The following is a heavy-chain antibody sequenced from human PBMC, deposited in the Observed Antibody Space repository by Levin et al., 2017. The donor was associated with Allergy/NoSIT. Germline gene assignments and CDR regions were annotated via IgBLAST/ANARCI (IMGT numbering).Heavy chain of an antibody. Sequence: SETLSLTCAVYGGSFSGYYWSWNRQLPGKGLEWSGEINHSGSTNYNPSPKSRVTISEDTSKNQFSLKLSSVTAAETAVYYRARWPSQRFSYCSGGSCYPSAYYYYGMDVWGQGTTVTVSS. V-gene: IGHV4-34*01. CDR1: GGSFSGYY. CDR3: ARWPSQRFSYCSGGSCYPSAYYYYGMDV. CDR2: INHSGST. J-gene: IGHJ6*02. D-gene: IGHD2-15*01.